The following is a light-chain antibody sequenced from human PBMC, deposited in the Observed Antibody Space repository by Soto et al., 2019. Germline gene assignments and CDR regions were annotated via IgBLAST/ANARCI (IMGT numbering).Light chain of an antibody. V-gene: IGLV1-51*01. J-gene: IGLJ1*01. CDR3: GTWDSSLGAYV. CDR2: DNN. CDR1: SSNIGNNY. Sequence: QSVLTQPPSVSAAPGQKVTISCSGSSSNIGNNYVSWYQQLPGTAPKLLIYDNNRRPSVIPDRFSGSKSATSATLGITGLQTGDEADYYCGTWDSSLGAYVFGTGTKLNVL.